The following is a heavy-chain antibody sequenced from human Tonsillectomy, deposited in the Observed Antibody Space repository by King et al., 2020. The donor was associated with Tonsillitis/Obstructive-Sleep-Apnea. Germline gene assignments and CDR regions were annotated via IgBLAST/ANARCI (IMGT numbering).Heavy chain of an antibody. V-gene: IGHV3-49*04. CDR2: IRSKAYGGTT. D-gene: IGHD5-12*01. Sequence: VQLVESGGGLVKPGRSLRLSCTASGFTFGDYAMSWVRQAPGKGLEWVCFIRSKAYGGTTEYAASVKGRFTISRDDSKSIAYLQMNSLKTEDTAVYYCTRDSGYDGDAFDIWGKGQWSPSLQ. CDR1: GFTFGDYA. J-gene: IGHJ3*02. CDR3: TRDSGYDGDAFDI.